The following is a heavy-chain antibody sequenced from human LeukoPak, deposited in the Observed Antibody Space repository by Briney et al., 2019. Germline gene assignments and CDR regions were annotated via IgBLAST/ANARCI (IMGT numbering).Heavy chain of an antibody. CDR2: ICYSGST. J-gene: IGHJ5*02. Sequence: SQTLSLTCTVSGGSISSGGYYWSWIRQHPGKGLEWIGYICYSGSTYYNPSLKSRVTISADTSKNQFFLKLSSVTAADTAVYYCASTGVPAEPNWFDPWGQGTLVTVSS. V-gene: IGHV4-31*03. CDR1: GGSISSGGYY. D-gene: IGHD2-2*01. CDR3: ASTGVPAEPNWFDP.